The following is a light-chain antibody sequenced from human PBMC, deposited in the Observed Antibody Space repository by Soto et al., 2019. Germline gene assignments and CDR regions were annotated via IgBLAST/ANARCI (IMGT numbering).Light chain of an antibody. V-gene: IGKV3-15*01. J-gene: IGKJ4*01. CDR2: GAS. CDR3: QQYNNWPLT. CDR1: QSVAGN. Sequence: EIVMTQSPATLSVSPGERATLSCRASQSVAGNLAWYQQKPGQAPRLLMYGASTRATGIPARFSGSGSGTEFTPTISSLQSEDFGVYYCQQYNNWPLTFGGGTKVEIK.